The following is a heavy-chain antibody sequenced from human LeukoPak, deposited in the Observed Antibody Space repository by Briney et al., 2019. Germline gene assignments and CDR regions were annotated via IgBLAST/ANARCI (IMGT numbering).Heavy chain of an antibody. J-gene: IGHJ4*02. CDR1: GFTFSSYA. CDR2: ISYDGSNK. CDR3: ARQWGSSSWTDFDY. Sequence: RGSLRLSCAASGFTFSSYAMHWVRQAPGKGLEWVAVISYDGSNKYYADSVKGRFTISRDNSKNTLYLQMNSLRAEDTAVYYCARQWGSSSWTDFDYWGQGTLVTVSS. V-gene: IGHV3-30*01. D-gene: IGHD6-13*01.